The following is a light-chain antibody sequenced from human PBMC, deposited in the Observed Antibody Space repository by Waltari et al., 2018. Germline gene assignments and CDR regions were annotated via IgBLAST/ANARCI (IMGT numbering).Light chain of an antibody. CDR3: QQYGRSPLT. CDR2: DAS. J-gene: IGKJ4*01. CDR1: QSVSSSD. V-gene: IGKV3-20*01. Sequence: EIVLTQSPGTLSLSPGARSTLSCRASQSVSSSDLAWYQQTPGQAPRLLIYDASSRATGIPDRFSGSGSGTDFTLTISRLEPEDLAVYYCQQYGRSPLTFGGGTKVEIK.